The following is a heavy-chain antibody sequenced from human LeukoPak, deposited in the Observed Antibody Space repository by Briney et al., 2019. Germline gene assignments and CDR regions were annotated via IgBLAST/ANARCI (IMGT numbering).Heavy chain of an antibody. V-gene: IGHV4-61*01. CDR3: ASAGYSGSYRDY. J-gene: IGHJ4*02. D-gene: IGHD1-26*01. CDR2: IYYSERT. CDR1: GGSVSSGRYY. Sequence: PSETLSLTCTVSGGSVSSGRYYWSWIRQPPGKGGECIGYIYYSERTNYNPSLKSRVTISVDTSKNQFSLKLSSVTAADTAVYYCASAGYSGSYRDYWGQGTLVTVSS.